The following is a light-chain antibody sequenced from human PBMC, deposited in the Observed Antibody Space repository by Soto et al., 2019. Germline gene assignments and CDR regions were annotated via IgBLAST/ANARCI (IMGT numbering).Light chain of an antibody. Sequence: QSVLTQPASVSGSPGQSITISCTGTSSDVGGYNYVSWYQHHPGKAPKLMIYEVSNRPSGVSNRFSGSKSGNTASLTISGLQAEDEADYYCGSYRDTNNLVFGIGTKVTVL. J-gene: IGLJ1*01. CDR1: SSDVGGYNY. CDR3: GSYRDTNNLV. V-gene: IGLV2-14*01. CDR2: EVS.